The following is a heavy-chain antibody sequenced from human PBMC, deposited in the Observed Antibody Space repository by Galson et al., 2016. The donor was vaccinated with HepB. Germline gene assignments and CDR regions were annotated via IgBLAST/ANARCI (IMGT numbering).Heavy chain of an antibody. CDR3: ARSYYDGRGYYTPWYYYGMDV. V-gene: IGHV1-69*13. Sequence: SVKVSCKASGGTLSSYAISWVRQAPGQGLELMGGIIPIFGTAKYAQKFQGRVTMTADESTFTADMELSSLRSEDTAVYYCARSYYDGRGYYTPWYYYGMDVWGQGTTVTVS. D-gene: IGHD3-22*01. CDR2: IIPIFGTA. J-gene: IGHJ6*02. CDR1: GGTLSSYA.